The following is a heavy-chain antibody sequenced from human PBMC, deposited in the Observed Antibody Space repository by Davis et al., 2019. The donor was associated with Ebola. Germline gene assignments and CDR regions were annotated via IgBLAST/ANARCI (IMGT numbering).Heavy chain of an antibody. CDR2: IKSDGTTI. V-gene: IGHV3-74*01. J-gene: IGHJ4*02. Sequence: HTGGSLRLSCAAPGFSLSRYWMHWVRQAPGKGLVWVSRIKSDGTTISYADSVKGRFTISRDNAKNTLYLQMNSLRAEDTAVYYCARGSSITMVQGVIPSDYWGQGTLVTVSS. D-gene: IGHD3-10*01. CDR1: GFSLSRYW. CDR3: ARGSSITMVQGVIPSDY.